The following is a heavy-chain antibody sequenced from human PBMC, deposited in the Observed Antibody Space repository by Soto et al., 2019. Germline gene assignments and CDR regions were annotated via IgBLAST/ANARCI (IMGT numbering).Heavy chain of an antibody. CDR3: ARDSGSGYDI. V-gene: IGHV1-18*04. Sequence: QVQLVQSGAEVRKPGASVKVSCKASGYTFRSHGISWVRQAPGQGLEWMGWISAYNGNTNYVQRFQVRVTMTTEISTSTAYMEVRSLRSDDTAVYYCARDSGSGYDIWGQGTRVTVSA. J-gene: IGHJ4*02. CDR2: ISAYNGNT. CDR1: GYTFRSHG. D-gene: IGHD3-22*01.